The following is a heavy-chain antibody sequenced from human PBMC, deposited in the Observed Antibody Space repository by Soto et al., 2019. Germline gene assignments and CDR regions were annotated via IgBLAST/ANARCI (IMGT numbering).Heavy chain of an antibody. J-gene: IGHJ4*02. V-gene: IGHV3-48*03. D-gene: IGHD6-13*01. Sequence: GGSLRLSCAASGFTFSSYEMNWVRQAPGKGLEWVSYISSSGSTIYYADSVKGRFTISRDNAKNSLYLQMNSLRAEDTAVYYCARSGYSSRYYFDYWGQGTLVTVSS. CDR2: ISSSGSTI. CDR1: GFTFSSYE. CDR3: ARSGYSSRYYFDY.